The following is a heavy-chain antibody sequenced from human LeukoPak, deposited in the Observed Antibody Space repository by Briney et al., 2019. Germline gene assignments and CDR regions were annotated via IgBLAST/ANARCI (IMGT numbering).Heavy chain of an antibody. D-gene: IGHD6-13*01. CDR1: GFTFSSYA. V-gene: IGHV3-23*01. CDR2: ISGSGGST. Sequence: GGSLRLSCAASGFTFSSYAMSWVRQAPGKGLEWVSAISGSGGSTYYADSVKGRFTISRDNSKNTLYPQMNSLRAEDTAVYYCAKRYPYSSSGELGSGDAFDIWGQGTMVTVSS. J-gene: IGHJ3*02. CDR3: AKRYPYSSSGELGSGDAFDI.